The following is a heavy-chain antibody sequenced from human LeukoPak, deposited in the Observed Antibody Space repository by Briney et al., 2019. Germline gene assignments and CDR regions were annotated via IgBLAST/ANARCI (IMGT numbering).Heavy chain of an antibody. J-gene: IGHJ4*02. CDR3: ARDQGATLVRGVTPYFDF. V-gene: IGHV3-30*04. CDR2: ISYDGSDE. D-gene: IGHD3-10*01. Sequence: GKSLRLSCAASGFTFSSYAVHWVRQAPGKGLEWVAIISYDGSDENSADSVKGRFTISRDNSKNTVFLQMNSLRAEDTAVYYCARDQGATLVRGVTPYFDFWGQGTLVSVSS. CDR1: GFTFSSYA.